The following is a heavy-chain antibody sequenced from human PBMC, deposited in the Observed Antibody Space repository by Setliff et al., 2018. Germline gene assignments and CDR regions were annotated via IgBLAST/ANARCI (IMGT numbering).Heavy chain of an antibody. J-gene: IGHJ6*02. CDR1: GFTFSSYS. CDR3: ARNWVTAQHYYYGMDV. CDR2: ISSSSSYI. V-gene: IGHV3-21*01. D-gene: IGHD2-21*02. Sequence: PGGSLRLSCAASGFTFSSYSMNWVRQAPGKGLEWVSSISSSSSYIYYADSVKGRFTISRDNAKNSLYLQMNSLRAEDTAVYYCARNWVTAQHYYYGMDVGGQGTTVTVSS.